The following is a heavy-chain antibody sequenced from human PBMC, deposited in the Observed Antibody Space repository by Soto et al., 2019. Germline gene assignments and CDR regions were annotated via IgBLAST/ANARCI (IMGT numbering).Heavy chain of an antibody. J-gene: IGHJ4*02. CDR1: GGTFSSYA. Sequence: QVQLVQSGAEVKKPGSSVKVSCKASGGTFSSYAISWVRQAPGQGLEWMGGIIPIFGTANYAQKFQGRVTITADESTSTAYMDLSSLRSEDTAVYYCAREREVTIFGVVIRYCDYWGQGTLVTVSS. D-gene: IGHD3-3*01. CDR2: IIPIFGTA. CDR3: AREREVTIFGVVIRYCDY. V-gene: IGHV1-69*01.